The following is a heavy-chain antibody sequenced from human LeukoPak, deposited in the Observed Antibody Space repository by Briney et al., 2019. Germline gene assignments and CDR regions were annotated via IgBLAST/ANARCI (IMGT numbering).Heavy chain of an antibody. CDR3: ARKSSSNYENWFDP. J-gene: IGHJ5*02. CDR1: GGTFSSYA. V-gene: IGHV1-69*06. Sequence: GASVKVSCKASGGTFSSYAISWVRQAPGQGLEWMGGIIPIFGTANYAQKFQGRVTITADKSTSTAYMELSSLRSEDTAVYYCARKSSSNYENWFDPWGQGTLVTVSS. D-gene: IGHD4-11*01. CDR2: IIPIFGTA.